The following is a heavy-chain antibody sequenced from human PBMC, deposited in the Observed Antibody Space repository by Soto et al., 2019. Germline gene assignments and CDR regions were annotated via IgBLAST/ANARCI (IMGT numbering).Heavy chain of an antibody. CDR3: ARSVEQWLVYFDY. D-gene: IGHD6-19*01. CDR1: GFTFSSYG. CDR2: IWYDGSNK. Sequence: QVQLVESGGGVVQPGRSLRLSCAASGFTFSSYGMHWVRQAPGKGLEWVAVIWYDGSNKYYADSVKGRFTISRDNSKNTLYLQMNSLRAEDTAVYYCARSVEQWLVYFDYWGQETLVTVSS. J-gene: IGHJ4*02. V-gene: IGHV3-33*01.